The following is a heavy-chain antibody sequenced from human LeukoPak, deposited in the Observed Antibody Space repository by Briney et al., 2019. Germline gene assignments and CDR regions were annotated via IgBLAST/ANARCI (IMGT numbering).Heavy chain of an antibody. V-gene: IGHV3-23*01. CDR1: GFTLSSYS. J-gene: IGHJ4*02. CDR3: AKDGGLWVSAHWGDS. D-gene: IGHD7-27*01. Sequence: PGGSLRLSCAASGFTLSSYSMTWVRQAPGKGLKWVSTITTGDGNTYYADSVKGRLTVSRDDSKNTLYLQMNSLRAEDAAVYYCAKDGGLWVSAHWGDSWGRGTLVTVSS. CDR2: ITTGDGNT.